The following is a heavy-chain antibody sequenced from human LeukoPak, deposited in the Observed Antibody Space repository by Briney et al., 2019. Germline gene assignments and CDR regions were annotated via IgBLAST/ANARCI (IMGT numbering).Heavy chain of an antibody. CDR1: GFTFSSYA. CDR3: AKDLRIAAAET. D-gene: IGHD6-13*01. CDR2: ISGSGGST. J-gene: IGHJ5*02. Sequence: KTGGSLRLSCAASGFTFSSYAMSWVRQAPGKGLEWVSAISGSGGSTYYADSVKGRFTISRDNSKNTLYLQRNSLRAEDTAVYYCAKDLRIAAAETWGQGTLVTVSS. V-gene: IGHV3-23*01.